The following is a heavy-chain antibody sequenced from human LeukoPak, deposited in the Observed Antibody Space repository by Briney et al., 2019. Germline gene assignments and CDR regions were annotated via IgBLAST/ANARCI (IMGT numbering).Heavy chain of an antibody. CDR2: IFYSGRT. CDR1: GYSISSGYY. D-gene: IGHD6-13*01. J-gene: IGHJ4*02. CDR3: ARDILATSIAAPYY. V-gene: IGHV4-38-2*02. Sequence: SETLSLTCTVSGYSISSGYYWGWIRPPPGKGLEWIGSIFYSGRTYYNPSLKSRVTMSVDTSKNQFSLRLSSVSAADTAVYYCARDILATSIAAPYYWGQGTLVTVSS.